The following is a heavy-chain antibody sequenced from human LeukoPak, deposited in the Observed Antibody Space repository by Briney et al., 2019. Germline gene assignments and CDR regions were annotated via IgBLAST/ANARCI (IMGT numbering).Heavy chain of an antibody. CDR1: GGTFSSYA. Sequence: SVKVSCKASGGTFSSYAISWVRQAPGQGLEWMGRIIPILGIANYAQKFQGRVTITADKSTSTAYMELSSLRSEDTAVYYSASGGSDYFDWLAGYWGQGTLVTVSS. CDR3: ASGGSDYFDWLAGY. D-gene: IGHD3-9*01. CDR2: IIPILGIA. J-gene: IGHJ4*02. V-gene: IGHV1-69*04.